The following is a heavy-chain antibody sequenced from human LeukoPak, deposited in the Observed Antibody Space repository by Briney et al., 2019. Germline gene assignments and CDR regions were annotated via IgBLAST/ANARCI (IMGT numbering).Heavy chain of an antibody. D-gene: IGHD3-3*01. CDR3: ARDVHEWLGPWDYYYGMDV. V-gene: IGHV4-31*03. CDR1: GGSISSGGYY. CDR2: IYYSGST. J-gene: IGHJ6*02. Sequence: SETLSLTCTVSGGSISSGGYYWSWIRQHPGKGLEWIGYIYYSGSTYYNPSLKSRVTISVDTSKNQFSLKLSSVTAAVTAVYYCARDVHEWLGPWDYYYGMDVWGQGTTVTVSS.